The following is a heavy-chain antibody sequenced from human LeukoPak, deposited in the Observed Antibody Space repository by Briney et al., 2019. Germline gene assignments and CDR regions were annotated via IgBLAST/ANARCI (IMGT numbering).Heavy chain of an antibody. Sequence: SVKVSCKASGGTFSSYAISWVRQAPGQGLEWMGRIIPIFGTANYAQKFQGRVTITADKSTSTAYMELSSLRSEDTAVYCCARGGYCSGCSCYPIDYWGQGTLVTVSS. V-gene: IGHV1-69*06. CDR1: GGTFSSYA. CDR3: ARGGYCSGCSCYPIDY. CDR2: IIPIFGTA. D-gene: IGHD2-15*01. J-gene: IGHJ4*02.